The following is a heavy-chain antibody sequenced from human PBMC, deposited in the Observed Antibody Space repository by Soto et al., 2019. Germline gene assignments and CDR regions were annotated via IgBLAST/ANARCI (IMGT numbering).Heavy chain of an antibody. CDR2: ISPYNGNT. Sequence: QVQPVQSGAEVKKPGASVKVSCKASGYTFTTYGISWVRQAPGQGLEWMGWISPYNGNTNYVQKVQDRVTLTTDTSTSTAYMELRSLRSDDTAVYYCARDYYGSGRLNAHNWFDPWGQGTLVTVSS. J-gene: IGHJ5*02. CDR3: ARDYYGSGRLNAHNWFDP. CDR1: GYTFTTYG. V-gene: IGHV1-18*01. D-gene: IGHD3-10*01.